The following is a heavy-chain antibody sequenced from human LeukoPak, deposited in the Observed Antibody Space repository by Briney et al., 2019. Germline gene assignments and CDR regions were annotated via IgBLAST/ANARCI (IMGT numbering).Heavy chain of an antibody. CDR3: AKRERWLQNNWFDP. CDR1: GFTFSSYG. V-gene: IGHV3-30*18. CDR2: ISYDGSDK. J-gene: IGHJ5*02. Sequence: GGSLRLSCAASGFTFSSYGMHWVRQAPGKGLEWVAVISYDGSDKYYADSVKGRFTISRDNSKNTLYLQMNSLRAEDTAVYYCAKRERWLQNNWFDPWGHGTLVTVSS. D-gene: IGHD5-24*01.